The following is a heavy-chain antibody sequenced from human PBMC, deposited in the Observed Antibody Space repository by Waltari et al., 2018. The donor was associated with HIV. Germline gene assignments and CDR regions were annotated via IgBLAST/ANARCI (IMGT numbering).Heavy chain of an antibody. V-gene: IGHV3-23*01. J-gene: IGHJ3*02. CDR2: ISGGSGST. Sequence: EAQLLESGGGLVQTGGSLRLSCAASGFPFSSYGMSWVRQAPGKGLEWVSGISGGSGSTDYADSVKGRFTISRDNSKNTLYLQMNSLRAEDTAVYYCAKSGGWYYYERSGYAGIWGQGTMVTVSS. CDR3: AKSGGWYYYERSGYAGI. D-gene: IGHD3-22*01. CDR1: GFPFSSYG.